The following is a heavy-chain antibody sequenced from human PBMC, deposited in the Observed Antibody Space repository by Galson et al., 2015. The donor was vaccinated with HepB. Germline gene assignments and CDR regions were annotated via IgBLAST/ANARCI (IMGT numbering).Heavy chain of an antibody. Sequence: SLRLSCAASGFTFSGYAMSWVRQAPGKGLEWVAFIKSKTYGGTTHYAASVRGRFTISRDDSKSIAYLQMNSLKTEDTAVYYCTRPLGTTVVTPLFDSWGQGTLVTVSS. V-gene: IGHV3-49*04. D-gene: IGHD4-23*01. CDR3: TRPLGTTVVTPLFDS. CDR1: GFTFSGYA. CDR2: IKSKTYGGTT. J-gene: IGHJ4*02.